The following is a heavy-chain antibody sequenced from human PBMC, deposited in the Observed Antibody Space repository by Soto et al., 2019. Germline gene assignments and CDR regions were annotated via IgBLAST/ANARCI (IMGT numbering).Heavy chain of an antibody. V-gene: IGHV1-18*01. CDR2: ISAYNGTT. D-gene: IGHD3-10*01. Sequence: GASVKVSCKASGYTFTSYGISWVRQAPGQGLEWMGWISAYNGTTNYAQKLQGRVTMTTDASTSTAYMELRSLRSDDTAVYYCARDEDTMVRDPPLGFDHWGQGTLVTVSS. J-gene: IGHJ5*02. CDR3: ARDEDTMVRDPPLGFDH. CDR1: GYTFTSYG.